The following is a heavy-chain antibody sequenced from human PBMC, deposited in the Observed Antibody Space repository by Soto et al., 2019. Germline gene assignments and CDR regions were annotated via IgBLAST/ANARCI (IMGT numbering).Heavy chain of an antibody. CDR1: GFSFPSYA. D-gene: IGHD3-10*01. Sequence: QVQLVECGGGVDRPGGSLRLSCATSGFSFPSYAMHWVRQAPGKGLEWVAVISYDGANNHYADSVKDRFTISRDNSKNILYLRMNSLSDDDTAVYYCARASGFSATRGYFDFWGQGTLVTVSS. J-gene: IGHJ4*02. CDR2: ISYDGANN. CDR3: ARASGFSATRGYFDF. V-gene: IGHV3-30-3*01.